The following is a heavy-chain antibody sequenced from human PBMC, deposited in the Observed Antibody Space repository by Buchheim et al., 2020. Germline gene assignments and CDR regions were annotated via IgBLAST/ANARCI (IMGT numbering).Heavy chain of an antibody. CDR1: GGSISRGGYY. D-gene: IGHD1-26*01. CDR3: ARTVSKWDYYCDY. Sequence: QVQLQESGPGLVKPSQTLSLCCVVSGGSISRGGYYWSWIRQHPGKGLVWIVYTFYSGSTYYNPSLKSRVSITDDTSKNQYSLKLNAETAADTAVYYCARTVSKWDYYCDYWGQG. V-gene: IGHV4-31*11. CDR2: TFYSGST. J-gene: IGHJ4*02.